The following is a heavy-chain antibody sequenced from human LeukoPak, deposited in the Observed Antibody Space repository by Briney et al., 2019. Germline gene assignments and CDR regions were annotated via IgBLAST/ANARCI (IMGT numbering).Heavy chain of an antibody. J-gene: IGHJ4*02. CDR3: ARDRGNSIVGADFDS. CDR2: IGIWNSPI. Sequence: PGGSLRLSCAASGFTFDDYAMHWVRQAPGKGLEWVSFIGIWNSPIHYADSVRGRFTISRDNAKNSIYLQMNSLRVEDTAVYYCARDRGNSIVGADFDSWGQGTLVTVSS. D-gene: IGHD1-26*01. V-gene: IGHV3-48*01. CDR1: GFTFDDYA.